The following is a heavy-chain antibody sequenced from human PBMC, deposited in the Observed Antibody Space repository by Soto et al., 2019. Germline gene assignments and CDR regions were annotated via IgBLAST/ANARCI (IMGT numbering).Heavy chain of an antibody. D-gene: IGHD6-19*01. CDR3: ARPGKWLQSHVDY. CDR1: GFTFSSYA. J-gene: IGHJ4*02. CDR2: TSYDGSSR. Sequence: PGGSLRLSCAASGFTFSSYAMHWVRQAPGKGLEWVAVTSYDGSSRYYADSVKGRFTISRDNSKNTLFLQMNSLRPDETAVYYCARPGKWLQSHVDYWGPGTLVTVSS. V-gene: IGHV3-30-3*01.